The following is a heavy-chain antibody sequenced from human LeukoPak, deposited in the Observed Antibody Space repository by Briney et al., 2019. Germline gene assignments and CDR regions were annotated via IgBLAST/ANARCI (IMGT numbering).Heavy chain of an antibody. V-gene: IGHV4-30-2*01. D-gene: IGHD3-9*01. CDR2: IYHSGST. Sequence: SQTLSLTCTVSGGSISSGGSTGAWFRQPPGRGLEWIGYIYHSGSTYYNPSLKSRVTISVDRSKNQFSLKLSFVTAADTAVYYCVRVDWTTDYWGQGTLVTVS. CDR1: GGSISSGGST. J-gene: IGHJ4*02. CDR3: VRVDWTTDY.